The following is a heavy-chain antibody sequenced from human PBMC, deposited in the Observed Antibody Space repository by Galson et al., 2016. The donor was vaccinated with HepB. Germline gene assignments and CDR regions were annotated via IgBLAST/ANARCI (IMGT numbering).Heavy chain of an antibody. Sequence: SLRLSCAASGFIFSDFYMNWVRQAPGKGLEWVSYITSSSSSIYYADSVKGRFTISRDNAKNSLYLQMNSLRGEDTAVYYCAREGYGDFDQIPNYYYYGLDVWGQGTTVTVSS. V-gene: IGHV3-11*04. CDR1: GFIFSDFY. D-gene: IGHD4-17*01. CDR3: AREGYGDFDQIPNYYYYGLDV. CDR2: ITSSSSSI. J-gene: IGHJ6*02.